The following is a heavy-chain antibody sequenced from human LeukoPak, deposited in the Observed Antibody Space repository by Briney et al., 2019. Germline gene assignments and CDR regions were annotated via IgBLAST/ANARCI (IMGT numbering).Heavy chain of an antibody. D-gene: IGHD3-10*01. CDR1: GGSISSYY. CDR2: IYYSGST. CDR3: ARDKEVGGGSGSYDY. Sequence: SETLSLTCTVSGGSISSYYWSWIRQPPGKGLEWIGYIYYSGSTNYNPSLKSRVTISVDTSKNQFSLKLSSVTAADTAVYYCARDKEVGGGSGSYDYWGQGTLVTVSS. V-gene: IGHV4-59*01. J-gene: IGHJ4*02.